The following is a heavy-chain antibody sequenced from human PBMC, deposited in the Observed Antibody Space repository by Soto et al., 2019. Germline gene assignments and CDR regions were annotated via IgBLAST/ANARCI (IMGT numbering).Heavy chain of an antibody. CDR2: ISYDGSNK. CDR3: ARDFDY. V-gene: IGHV3-30-3*01. Sequence: QVQLVESGGGVVQPGRSLRLSCAASGFTFSSYAMHWVRQAPGKGLEWVAVISYDGSNKYYADSVKGRFTISRDNSKNTRDLQMNSLRAGDTAVYYCARDFDYWGQGTLVTVSS. J-gene: IGHJ4*02. CDR1: GFTFSSYA.